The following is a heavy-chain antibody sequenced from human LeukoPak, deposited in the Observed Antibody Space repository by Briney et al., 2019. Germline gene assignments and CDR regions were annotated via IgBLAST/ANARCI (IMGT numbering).Heavy chain of an antibody. CDR1: GFIISDYW. Sequence: GGSLRFSCAASGFIISDYWMHWVRQAPGKGLEWVSLITSDGRTAIYADSVKGRFTVSRDNSKNTVYLQMNSLRAEDTALYYCVRDGVATTPFDYWGQGSLVTVSS. CDR3: VRDGVATTPFDY. V-gene: IGHV3-74*01. D-gene: IGHD5-24*01. CDR2: ITSDGRTA. J-gene: IGHJ4*02.